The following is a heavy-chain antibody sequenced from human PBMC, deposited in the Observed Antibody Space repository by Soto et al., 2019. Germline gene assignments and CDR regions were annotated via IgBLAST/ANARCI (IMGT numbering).Heavy chain of an antibody. V-gene: IGHV4-39*01. CDR3: ASTKDETLYFDY. D-gene: IGHD2-15*01. CDR1: GDSISITSYY. J-gene: IGHJ4*02. CDR2: IHYSGST. Sequence: QLQLQEWGPGLVKPSETLSLTCTVSGDSISITSYYWGWVRQPPGKGLEWIGSIHYSGSTHYNPSLQSRVTISGDASKKQFSLKLRSVTAADTAVYYCASTKDETLYFDYWGQGTLVTVSS.